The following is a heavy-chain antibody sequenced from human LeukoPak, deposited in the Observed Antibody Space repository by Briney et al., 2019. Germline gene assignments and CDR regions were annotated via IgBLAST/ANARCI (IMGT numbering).Heavy chain of an antibody. CDR2: ISGDRAST. V-gene: IGHV3-23*01. Sequence: GGSLRLSCVASGFTFSNYAMSWVRQAPGRGLEWLSVISGDRASTYYADSLKGRFTISRDNSKNTLYLQMNSLRAEDTAVYYCVKDAGARVRGFRDKAHFEHWGQGTLVTVPS. J-gene: IGHJ4*02. CDR1: GFTFSNYA. D-gene: IGHD1-26*01. CDR3: VKDAGARVRGFRDKAHFEH.